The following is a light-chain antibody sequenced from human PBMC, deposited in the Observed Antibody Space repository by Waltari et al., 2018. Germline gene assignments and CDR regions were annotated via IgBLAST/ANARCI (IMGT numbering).Light chain of an antibody. CDR2: KDN. V-gene: IGLV1-47*01. CDR1: TSNIGKNF. Sequence: QSVMTQPPSLSGTPGQTVTISCSGTTSNIGKNFVSWYQQLAGTAPKLLIYKDNQRPSGVPDRFAGSKSGTSASLAISGLQSDDEADYYCAAWDDSDGGRVVFGGGTTLTVL. J-gene: IGLJ2*01. CDR3: AAWDDSDGGRVV.